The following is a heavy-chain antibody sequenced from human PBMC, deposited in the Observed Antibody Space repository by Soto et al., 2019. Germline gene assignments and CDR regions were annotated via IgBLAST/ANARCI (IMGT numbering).Heavy chain of an antibody. D-gene: IGHD3-10*01. CDR2: INHSGST. V-gene: IGHV4-34*01. CDR1: GGSFSGYY. Sequence: SETLSLTCAVYGGSFSGYYWSWIRQPPGKGLEWIGEINHSGSTNYNPSLKSRVTISVDTSKNQFSLKLSSVTAADTAVYYCASPVDSGSLHDAFDIWGQGTMVTVSS. J-gene: IGHJ3*02. CDR3: ASPVDSGSLHDAFDI.